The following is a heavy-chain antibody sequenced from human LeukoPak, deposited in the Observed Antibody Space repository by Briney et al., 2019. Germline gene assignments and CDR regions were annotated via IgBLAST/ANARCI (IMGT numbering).Heavy chain of an antibody. CDR2: IQNDGSRR. CDR3: ARDFSAGDAFDI. CDR1: GFTFNSYW. D-gene: IGHD6-13*01. J-gene: IGHJ3*02. Sequence: QSGGSLRLSCAASGFTFNSYWMHWVRQAPGKGLVWVSRIQNDGSRRSYADSVKGRFTISRDNAKNTLFLEMNSLRAEDTAVYYCARDFSAGDAFDIWGQGTMVTVSS. V-gene: IGHV3-74*01.